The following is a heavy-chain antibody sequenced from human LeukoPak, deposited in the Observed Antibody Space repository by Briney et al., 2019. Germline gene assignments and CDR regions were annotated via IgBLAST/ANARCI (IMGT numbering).Heavy chain of an antibody. CDR2: INPRGGSP. CDR1: GYTFTNYY. J-gene: IGHJ4*02. Sequence: ASVKVSCKASGYTFTNYYVHCVRQAPGQGLEWMGRINPRGGSPNYAQKFQGRVTMTRDTSTSTVYMELSSLRSEDTAVYYCAREEDSSYYSYWGQGTLVTVSS. D-gene: IGHD6-13*01. CDR3: AREEDSSYYSY. V-gene: IGHV1-46*01.